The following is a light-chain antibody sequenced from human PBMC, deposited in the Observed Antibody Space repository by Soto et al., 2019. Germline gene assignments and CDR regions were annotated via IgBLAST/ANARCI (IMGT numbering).Light chain of an antibody. J-gene: IGKJ1*01. CDR1: QSVSSE. CDR3: QQYYTYWHM. Sequence: MTQSPATLSVSPGDRATLSCWASQSVSSELAWYQQKPGKAPKLLIYDASNLESGVPSTFSGSGSGTEFTLTISSLQPDDFATYYCQQYYTYWHMFGQGTKVDIK. CDR2: DAS. V-gene: IGKV1-5*01.